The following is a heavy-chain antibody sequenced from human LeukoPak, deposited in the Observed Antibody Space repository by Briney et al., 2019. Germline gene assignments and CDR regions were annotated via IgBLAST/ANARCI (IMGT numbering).Heavy chain of an antibody. CDR1: GGSISSGGYY. J-gene: IGHJ4*02. CDR2: ISYSGST. CDR3: AREGSSGWTGSY. D-gene: IGHD6-19*01. Sequence: SETLSLTCTVSGGSISSGGYYWSWIRQHPGKGLEWIGYISYSGSTYYNPSLKSRVTISVDTSKNQFSLKLSSVTAADTAVYYCAREGSSGWTGSYWGQGTLVTVSS. V-gene: IGHV4-31*03.